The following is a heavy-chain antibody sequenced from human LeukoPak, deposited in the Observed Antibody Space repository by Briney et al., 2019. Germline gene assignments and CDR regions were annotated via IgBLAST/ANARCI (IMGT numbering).Heavy chain of an antibody. V-gene: IGHV1-18*01. CDR2: ISAYNGNT. Sequence: GASVKVSCKASGYTFTSYGISWVRQAPGQGLEWMGWISAYNGNTNYAQKLQGRVTMTTDTSTSTAYMELRSLRSDDTAVYYCASTGYDFWSGYYETGVSTPGFDYWGQGTLVTASS. J-gene: IGHJ4*02. CDR1: GYTFTSYG. D-gene: IGHD3-3*01. CDR3: ASTGYDFWSGYYETGVSTPGFDY.